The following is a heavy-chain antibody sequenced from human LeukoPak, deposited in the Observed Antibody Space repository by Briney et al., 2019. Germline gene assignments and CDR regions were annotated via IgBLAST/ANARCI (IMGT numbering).Heavy chain of an antibody. Sequence: ASVKVSCKASGYTFTSYAMHWVRQAPGQRLEWMGWINAGNGNTKYSQKFQGRVTITRDTSASTAYMELSSLRSEDTAVYYCARVGDRITMVRGPYYFDYWGQGTLVTVSS. CDR2: INAGNGNT. CDR3: ARVGDRITMVRGPYYFDY. V-gene: IGHV1-3*01. J-gene: IGHJ4*02. CDR1: GYTFTSYA. D-gene: IGHD3-10*01.